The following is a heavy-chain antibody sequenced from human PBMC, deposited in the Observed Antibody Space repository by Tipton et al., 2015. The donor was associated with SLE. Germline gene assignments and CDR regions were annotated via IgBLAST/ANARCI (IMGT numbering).Heavy chain of an antibody. CDR2: ISYDGSNK. Sequence: SLRLSCAASGFTFSTYAMHWVRQAPGKGLEWVALISYDGSNKYYADSAKGRLTISRDNSKNTLYLQMNSLRTEDAAVYYCARNLLPGYYGMDVWGQGTTVTVSS. CDR1: GFTFSTYA. CDR3: ARNLLPGYYGMDV. D-gene: IGHD1-14*01. V-gene: IGHV3-30*04. J-gene: IGHJ6*02.